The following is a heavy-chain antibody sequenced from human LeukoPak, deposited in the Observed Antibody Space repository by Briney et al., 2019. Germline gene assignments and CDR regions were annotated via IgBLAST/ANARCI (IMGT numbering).Heavy chain of an antibody. CDR1: GGSISSGGYY. CDR2: IYYSGST. D-gene: IGHD3-22*01. V-gene: IGHV4-31*03. CDR3: ARTVYYDSSGASDI. J-gene: IGHJ3*02. Sequence: PSETLSLTCTVSGGSISSGGYYWSWIRQHPGKGLEWIGYIYYSGSTYYNPSLKSRVTISVDTSKNQFSLKLSSVTAADTAVYYCARTVYYDSSGASDIWGQGTMVTVSS.